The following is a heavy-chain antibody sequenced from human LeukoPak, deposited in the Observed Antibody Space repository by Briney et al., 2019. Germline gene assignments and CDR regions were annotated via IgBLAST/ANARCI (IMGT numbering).Heavy chain of an antibody. CDR1: VYTFTSYD. CDR2: MNPNIGNT. Sequence: ASVKVSSKPSVYTFTSYDISWVRQATEQGLEWMGWMNPNIGNTGYAQKFQGRITMTRNTSISTAYMELSSLTSEYTAVYYCARISAAGNRRLNYWGQGTLVTVPP. D-gene: IGHD6-13*01. V-gene: IGHV1-8*01. J-gene: IGHJ4*02. CDR3: ARISAAGNRRLNY.